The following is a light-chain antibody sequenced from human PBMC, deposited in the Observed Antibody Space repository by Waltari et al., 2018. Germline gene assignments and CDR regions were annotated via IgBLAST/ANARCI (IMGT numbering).Light chain of an antibody. Sequence: QSVLTQPPSASGTPGQRVAISCSGSFSTLECNTVNWYQQLPGPAPKLLIYSDNQRPSGVPDRFSGSNSGTSASLAISGLQSEDEADYYCAAWDDSLNGIVFGGGTKLTVL. CDR2: SDN. V-gene: IGLV1-44*01. CDR3: AAWDDSLNGIV. J-gene: IGLJ2*01. CDR1: FSTLECNT.